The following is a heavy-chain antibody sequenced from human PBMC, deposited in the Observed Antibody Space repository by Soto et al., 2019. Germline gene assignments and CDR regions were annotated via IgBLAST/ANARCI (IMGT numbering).Heavy chain of an antibody. J-gene: IGHJ4*02. CDR1: GGSISSYY. D-gene: IGHD3-22*01. V-gene: IGHV4-59*01. CDR2: IYYSGST. CDR3: ARVGGLGSGYLYYFDY. Sequence: SETLSLTCTVSGGSISSYYWSWIRQPPGKGLEWIGYIYYSGSTNYNPSLKSRVTISVDTSKNQFSLKLSSVTAADTAVYYCARVGGLGSGYLYYFDYWGQGTLVTVSS.